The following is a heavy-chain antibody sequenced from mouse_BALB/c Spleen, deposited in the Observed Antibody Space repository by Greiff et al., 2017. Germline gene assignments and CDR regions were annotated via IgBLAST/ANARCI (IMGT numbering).Heavy chain of an antibody. V-gene: IGHV2-6-2*01. CDR1: GFSLTSYG. D-gene: IGHD2-14*01. CDR3: ARHRYDRNAMDY. Sequence: VKLMESGPDLVAPSQSLSITCTVSGFSLTSYGVHWVRQPPGKGLEWLVVIWSDGSTTYNSALKSRLSISKDNSKSQVFLKMNSLQTDDTAMYYCARHRYDRNAMDYWGQGTSVTVSS. CDR2: IWSDGST. J-gene: IGHJ4*01.